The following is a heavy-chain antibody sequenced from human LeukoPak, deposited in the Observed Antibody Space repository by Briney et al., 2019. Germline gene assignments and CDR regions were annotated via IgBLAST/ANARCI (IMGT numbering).Heavy chain of an antibody. Sequence: QPGRSLRLSCAASGFTFSSYAMHWVRQAPGKGLEWVAVMSYDGSNKYYADSVRGRFTISRDNSKNTLYLQMSSLRTEDTAVYYCAKKHQLVGMYNWFDPWGQGTLVTVSS. D-gene: IGHD6-6*01. CDR2: MSYDGSNK. CDR3: AKKHQLVGMYNWFDP. V-gene: IGHV3-30-3*02. CDR1: GFTFSSYA. J-gene: IGHJ5*02.